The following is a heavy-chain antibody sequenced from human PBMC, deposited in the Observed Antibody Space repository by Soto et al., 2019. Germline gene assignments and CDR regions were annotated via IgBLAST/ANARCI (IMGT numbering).Heavy chain of an antibody. V-gene: IGHV1-18*04. CDR2: ISAYNGNT. D-gene: IGHD3-22*01. Sequence: ASVKVSCKASGYTFTSYGISWVRQAPGQGLEWMGWISAYNGNTNYAQKLQGRVTMTTDTSTSTAYMELRSLRSDDTAVYYCARARPEEVFDRYEYYCDSSGYFFDYWGQGTLVTVSS. CDR3: ARARPEEVFDRYEYYCDSSGYFFDY. CDR1: GYTFTSYG. J-gene: IGHJ4*02.